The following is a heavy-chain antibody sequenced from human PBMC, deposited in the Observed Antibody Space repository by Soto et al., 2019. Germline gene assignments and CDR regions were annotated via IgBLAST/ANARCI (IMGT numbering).Heavy chain of an antibody. CDR1: GFTFSNYA. CDR2: ISNGGGST. Sequence: GGSLRLSCAASGFTFSNYAMNWVRQAPGKGLEWVSVISNGGGSTFYADSVKGRFTVSRDNSKNTLFLQMNSLRVEDTALYYCAKRSVVAGREYYFDYWGHGTLVTCS. J-gene: IGHJ4*01. D-gene: IGHD6-6*01. V-gene: IGHV3-23*01. CDR3: AKRSVVAGREYYFDY.